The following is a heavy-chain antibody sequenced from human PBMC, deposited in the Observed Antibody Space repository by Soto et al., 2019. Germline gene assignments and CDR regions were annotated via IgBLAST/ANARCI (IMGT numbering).Heavy chain of an antibody. Sequence: ETLSLTCAVSGYSISSGYYWGWIRQPPGKGLEWIGSLYHSGSTSYNPSLKSRVTISVDTSKNQFSLKLTSVTAADTAVYYCARMYGYSYGYLDYWGQGTQVTVSS. CDR1: GYSISSGYY. J-gene: IGHJ4*02. CDR3: ARMYGYSYGYLDY. V-gene: IGHV4-38-2*01. CDR2: LYHSGST. D-gene: IGHD5-18*01.